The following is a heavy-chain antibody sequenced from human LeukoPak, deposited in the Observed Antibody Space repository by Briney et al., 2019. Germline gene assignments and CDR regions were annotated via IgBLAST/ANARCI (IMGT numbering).Heavy chain of an antibody. D-gene: IGHD3-22*01. J-gene: IGHJ4*02. CDR3: ASYYDSSGYLTLDH. CDR1: GGTFSSYA. V-gene: IGHV1-69*13. Sequence: SVKVSCKASGGTFSSYAISWVRQAPGQGLEWMGGIIPIFGTANYAQKFQGRVTITADESTSTAYMELSSLRSEDTAVYYCASYYDSSGYLTLDHWGQGTLVTVSS. CDR2: IIPIFGTA.